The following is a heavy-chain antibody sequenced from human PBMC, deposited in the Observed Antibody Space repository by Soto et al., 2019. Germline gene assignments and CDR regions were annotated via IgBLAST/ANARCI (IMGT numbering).Heavy chain of an antibody. CDR1: GYTFTSYG. Sequence: QVQLVQSGAEVKKPGASVQVSCKDSGYTFTSYGISWVRQAPGQGLEWMGWISVYNGNTNYAQKLQGRVTMTTDTSTNTAYMELRSLGSDDTAVDYCVRELGYWGQGTLVTVSS. J-gene: IGHJ4*02. CDR2: ISVYNGNT. CDR3: VRELGY. V-gene: IGHV1-18*01.